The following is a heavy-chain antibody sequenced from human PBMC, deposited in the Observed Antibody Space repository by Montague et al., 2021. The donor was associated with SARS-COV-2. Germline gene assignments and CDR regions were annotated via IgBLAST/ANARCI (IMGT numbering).Heavy chain of an antibody. CDR2: IDWDDDK. CDR1: GFPLSTSGMC. J-gene: IGHJ6*02. D-gene: IGHD3-9*01. Sequence: PALVKPTQTLTLTCTFSGFPLSTSGMCVSWIRQPPGKALEWLALIDWDDDKYYSTSLKTRLTISKDTSKNQVVLTMTNMDPVDTATYYCARDILTGYLYGMDVWGQGTTVTVSS. CDR3: ARDILTGYLYGMDV. V-gene: IGHV2-70*01.